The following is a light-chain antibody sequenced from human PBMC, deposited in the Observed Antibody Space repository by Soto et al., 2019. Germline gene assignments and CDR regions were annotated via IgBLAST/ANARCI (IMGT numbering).Light chain of an antibody. J-gene: IGLJ1*01. Sequence: QSALTQPASVSGSPGQSITISCTGTSSDVGGYNYVSWYQRHPGKAPKLMIHDVSNRPSGVSNRFSGSKSGNTASLTISGLQAEYEADYHCRSYTSTSIVFGTGTKLTVL. CDR1: SSDVGGYNY. CDR2: DVS. CDR3: RSYTSTSIV. V-gene: IGLV2-14*01.